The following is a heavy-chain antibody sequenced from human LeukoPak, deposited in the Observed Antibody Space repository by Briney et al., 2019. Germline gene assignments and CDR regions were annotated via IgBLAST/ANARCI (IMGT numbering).Heavy chain of an antibody. D-gene: IGHD3-16*01. CDR3: ARDAALALYGMDV. CDR1: GGSISSGGYY. J-gene: IGHJ6*02. V-gene: IGHV4-31*03. Sequence: SQTLSLTCTVSGGSISSGGYYWSWIRQHPGKGLEWIGYIYYSGSTYYNPSLKSRVTISVDTSKNQFSLKLSSVTAADTAVYYCARDAALALYGMDVWGQGTTVTVSS. CDR2: IYYSGST.